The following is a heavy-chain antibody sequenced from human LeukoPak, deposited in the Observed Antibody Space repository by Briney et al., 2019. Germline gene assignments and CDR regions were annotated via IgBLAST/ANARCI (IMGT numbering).Heavy chain of an antibody. CDR3: ARVSSSGYYAHFDY. CDR1: GGSISSSSYY. V-gene: IGHV4-39*07. CDR2: IYYSGST. D-gene: IGHD3-22*01. J-gene: IGHJ4*02. Sequence: SETLSLTCTVSGGSISSSSYYWGWIRQPPGKGLEWIGSIYYSGSTYYNPSLRSRATISVDTSKKQYSLKLSSMTAANAAEYYCARVSSSGYYAHFDYWGQGTLVTVSS.